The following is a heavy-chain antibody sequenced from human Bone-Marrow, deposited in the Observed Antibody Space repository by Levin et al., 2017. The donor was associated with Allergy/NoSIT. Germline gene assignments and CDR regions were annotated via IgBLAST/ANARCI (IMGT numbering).Heavy chain of an antibody. D-gene: IGHD3-16*01. CDR2: INPNSGGT. Sequence: PRASVKVSCKASGYTFTGYYMHWVRQAPGQGLEWMGRINPNSGGTNYAQKFQGRVTMTRDTSISTAYMELSRLRSDDTAVYYCARRGTPGVYWFDPWGQGTLVTVSS. V-gene: IGHV1-2*06. J-gene: IGHJ5*02. CDR3: ARRGTPGVYWFDP. CDR1: GYTFTGYY.